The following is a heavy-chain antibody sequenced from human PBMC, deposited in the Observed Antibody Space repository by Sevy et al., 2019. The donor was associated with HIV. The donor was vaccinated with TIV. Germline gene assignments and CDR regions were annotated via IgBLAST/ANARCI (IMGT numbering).Heavy chain of an antibody. CDR1: GFTFSKYS. V-gene: IGHV3-23*01. Sequence: GGSLRLSCAASGFTFSKYSMSWVRQPPGKGLEWVSTLSFGCGEINYADSVKDRFTISRDNSKRSVYLQMNNLSPEDTAVYYCAREGCTKPHDYWGQGTLVTVSS. CDR2: LSFGCGEI. CDR3: AREGCTKPHDY. J-gene: IGHJ4*02. D-gene: IGHD2-8*01.